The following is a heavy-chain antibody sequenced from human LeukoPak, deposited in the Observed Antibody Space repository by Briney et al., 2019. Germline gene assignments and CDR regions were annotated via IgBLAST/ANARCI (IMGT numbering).Heavy chain of an antibody. J-gene: IGHJ4*02. D-gene: IGHD6-19*01. CDR3: ARGEQWLVPHFDY. CDR2: IYYSGST. V-gene: IGHV4-39*01. CDR1: GGSISSSSYY. Sequence: SETLSLTCTASGGSISSSSYYWGWIRQPPGKGLEWIGSIYYSGSTYYNPSLKSRVTISVDTSKNQFSLKLSSVTAADTAVYYCARGEQWLVPHFDYWGQGTLVTVSS.